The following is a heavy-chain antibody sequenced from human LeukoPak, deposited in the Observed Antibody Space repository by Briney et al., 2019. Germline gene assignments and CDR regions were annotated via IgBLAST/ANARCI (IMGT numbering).Heavy chain of an antibody. Sequence: PGGSLRLSCAASGFTFSSYSMNWVRQAPGKGLEWVSYISSSSSTIYYADSVKGRFTISRDNAKNSLYLQMNSLRAEDTAVYYCARKVALRGFDYWGQGTLVTVSS. CDR3: ARKVALRGFDY. V-gene: IGHV3-48*04. CDR1: GFTFSSYS. J-gene: IGHJ4*02. CDR2: ISSSSSTI. D-gene: IGHD4-17*01.